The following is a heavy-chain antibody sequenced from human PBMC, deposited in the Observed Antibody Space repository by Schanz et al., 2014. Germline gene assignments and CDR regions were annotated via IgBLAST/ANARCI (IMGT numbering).Heavy chain of an antibody. V-gene: IGHV3-66*02. Sequence: VQLVESGGGVVQPGRSLRLSCAVSGFSVSTNYMSWARQAPGKGLEWISSLYINAGSTRYADSVKGRFFISRDSSKNTLYLQMNSLRAEDTAVYYCASDYNYFETEAPWGQGTLVTVSS. CDR2: LYINAGST. D-gene: IGHD3-16*01. CDR1: GFSVSTNY. CDR3: ASDYNYFETEAP. J-gene: IGHJ5*02.